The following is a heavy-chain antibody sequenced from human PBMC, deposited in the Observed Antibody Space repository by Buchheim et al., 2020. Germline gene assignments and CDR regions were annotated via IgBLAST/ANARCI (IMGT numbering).Heavy chain of an antibody. CDR1: GFTLGMFT. D-gene: IGHD3-16*01. Sequence: EGQLLESGGDLVQPGGSLRLSCAASGFTLGMFTMTWVRQAPEKGLEWVSSISGSGVNTYYADSVKGRFTISRDNSKNMLYLEMNGLRVGDTALYYCANEWPSNNDYVWGLRDAFGTWGRGT. CDR2: ISGSGVNT. J-gene: IGHJ3*02. V-gene: IGHV3-23*01. CDR3: ANEWPSNNDYVWGLRDAFGT.